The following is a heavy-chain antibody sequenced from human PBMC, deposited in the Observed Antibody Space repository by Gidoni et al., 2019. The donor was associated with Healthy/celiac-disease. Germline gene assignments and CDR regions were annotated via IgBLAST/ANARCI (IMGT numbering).Heavy chain of an antibody. CDR3: ARDLGSYSSGWYDI. CDR1: GFTFSDHY. J-gene: IGHJ3*02. V-gene: IGHV3-72*01. Sequence: EVQLVESGGGLVQPGGSLRLSCAASGFTFSDHYMDWVRQAPGKGLEWVGRTRTKANSYTTEYAASVKGRFTISRDDSKNSLYLQMNSLKTEDTAVYYCARDLGSYSSGWYDIWGQGTMVTVSS. CDR2: TRTKANSYTT. D-gene: IGHD6-19*01.